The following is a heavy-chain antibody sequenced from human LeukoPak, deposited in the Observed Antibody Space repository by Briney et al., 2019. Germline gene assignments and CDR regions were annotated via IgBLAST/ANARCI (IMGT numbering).Heavy chain of an antibody. J-gene: IGHJ4*02. CDR3: AKDLAIGNVDF. D-gene: IGHD1-1*01. V-gene: IGHV3-43*02. Sequence: GGSLSLSCAASGFTFDDYAMHWVRQAPGHGLEWVALISGDGGSTYYAESVKGRFTISRDNSKNSLYLQKLSLRTEDTALYYCAKDLAIGNVDFWGQGTLVTVSS. CDR1: GFTFDDYA. CDR2: ISGDGGST.